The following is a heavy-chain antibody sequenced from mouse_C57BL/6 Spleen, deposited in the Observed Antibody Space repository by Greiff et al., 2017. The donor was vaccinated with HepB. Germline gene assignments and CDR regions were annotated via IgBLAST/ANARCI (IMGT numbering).Heavy chain of an antibody. CDR3: ARPLITTGAMDY. V-gene: IGHV5-9*01. J-gene: IGHJ4*01. CDR1: GFTFSSYT. CDR2: ISGGGGNT. D-gene: IGHD1-1*01. Sequence: EVKVVESGGGLVKPGGSLKLSCAASGFTFSSYTMSWVRQTPEKRLEWVATISGGGGNTYYPDSVKGRFTISRDNAKNTLYLQMSSLRSEDTALYYCARPLITTGAMDYWGQGTSVTVSS.